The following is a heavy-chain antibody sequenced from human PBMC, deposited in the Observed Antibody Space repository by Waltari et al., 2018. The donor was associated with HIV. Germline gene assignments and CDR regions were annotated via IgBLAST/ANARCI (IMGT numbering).Heavy chain of an antibody. CDR2: IYWHDEK. V-gene: IGHV2-5*01. Sequence: QIALKESGPALVRPTQTLTLTCSFSGFSLTTVGVGVAWIRQPPGEALDWLAVIYWHDEKRYSPSLATRLNISKAASKNEVVLTLANTDPPDTATYFCAHTLGRGAVYFDHWGQGIPVTISS. D-gene: IGHD3-16*01. J-gene: IGHJ4*02. CDR1: GFSLTTVGVG. CDR3: AHTLGRGAVYFDH.